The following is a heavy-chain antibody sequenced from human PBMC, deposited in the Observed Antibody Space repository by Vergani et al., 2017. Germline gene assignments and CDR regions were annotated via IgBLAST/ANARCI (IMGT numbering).Heavy chain of an antibody. CDR2: IRYDGSNP. J-gene: IGHJ6*02. CDR3: AKKGGGVCYYSVDI. V-gene: IGHV3-30*02. CDR1: GYTFGHFD. Sequence: QEQLLQSGGGVVQPGGSLRLSCIGSGYTFGHFDMHWVRQAPGKGLAWVAFIRYDGSNPQYIDSVKGRFTISRDNSKNTLFLQMNGLRPEDTGTYFWAKKGGGVCYYSVDIGGQGTALTVSS. D-gene: IGHD2-15*01.